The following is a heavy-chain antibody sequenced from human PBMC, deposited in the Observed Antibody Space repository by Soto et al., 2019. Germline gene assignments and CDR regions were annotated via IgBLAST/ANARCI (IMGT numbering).Heavy chain of an antibody. CDR3: AKRRGAGGHLDY. D-gene: IGHD2-15*01. CDR1: GFTFSSYA. V-gene: IGHV3-23*01. CDR2: VSIGGST. Sequence: DVQLLESGGGLVQPEGSLRLSCAASGFTFSSYAMGWVRQGPGKGLEWVAVVSIGGSTHYADSVRGRFTISRDNSKNTLSPQMNSLTAEDTAVYFCAKRRGAGGHLDYWGQGALVTVSS. J-gene: IGHJ4*02.